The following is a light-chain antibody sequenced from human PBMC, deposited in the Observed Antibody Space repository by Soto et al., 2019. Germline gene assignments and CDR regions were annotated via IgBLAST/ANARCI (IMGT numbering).Light chain of an antibody. CDR1: YAISSS. Sequence: DIQLTQFPSFLSASVEDRVTISCRASYAISSSLAWYQQEPGKPPKLLIYDSSTLQTGVPSRFTGSGSGRKFTLTISGLQFGDFATYFCQQLSHYPYTFGQGTKLEI. CDR3: QQLSHYPYT. V-gene: IGKV1-9*01. CDR2: DSS. J-gene: IGKJ2*01.